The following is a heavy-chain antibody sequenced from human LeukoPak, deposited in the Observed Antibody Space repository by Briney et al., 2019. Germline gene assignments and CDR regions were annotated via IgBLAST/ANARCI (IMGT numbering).Heavy chain of an antibody. D-gene: IGHD6-19*01. V-gene: IGHV1-69*06. CDR1: GGTFSSYA. Sequence: ASVKVSCKASGGTFSSYAISWVRQAPGQGLEWMGGIIPIFGTANYAQKFQGRVTMTEDTSTDTAYMELSSLRSEDTAVYYCATVPPLIAVAGTGYYYYGMDVWGQGTTVTVSS. CDR3: ATVPPLIAVAGTGYYYYGMDV. CDR2: IIPIFGTA. J-gene: IGHJ6*02.